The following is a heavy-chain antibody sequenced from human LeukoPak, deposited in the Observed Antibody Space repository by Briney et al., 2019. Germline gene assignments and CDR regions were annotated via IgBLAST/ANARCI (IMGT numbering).Heavy chain of an antibody. D-gene: IGHD3-3*01. CDR2: IKQDGSEK. CDR1: GFTFSSYW. J-gene: IGHJ4*02. CDR3: ARPTYDFWSGSYFDY. Sequence: GGSLRLSCAASGFTFSSYWMSWVRQAPGKGLEWVVNIKQDGSEKYYVDSVKGRFTISRDNAKNSLYLQMNSLRAEDTAVYYCARPTYDFWSGSYFDYWGQGTLVTVSS. V-gene: IGHV3-7*01.